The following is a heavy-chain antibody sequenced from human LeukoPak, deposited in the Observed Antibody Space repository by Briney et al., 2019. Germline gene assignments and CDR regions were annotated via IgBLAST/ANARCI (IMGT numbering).Heavy chain of an antibody. CDR2: ISSSSSYI. D-gene: IGHD2-21*01. CDR3: ARDWMLFHRPDY. CDR1: GFTFSSYS. Sequence: GGSLRLSCAASGFTFSSYSMNWVRQAPGKGLEWVSSISSSSSYIYYADSVKGRFTISRDNAKNSLYLQMNSLRAEDTAMYYCARDWMLFHRPDYWGQGTLVTVSS. V-gene: IGHV3-21*01. J-gene: IGHJ4*02.